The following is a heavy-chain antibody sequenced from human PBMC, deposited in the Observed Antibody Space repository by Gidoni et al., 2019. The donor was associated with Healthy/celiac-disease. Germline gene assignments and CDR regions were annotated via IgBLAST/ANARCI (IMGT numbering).Heavy chain of an antibody. Sequence: QVQLPQWGAGLLKPSETLSLTCAVYGGSLSGYYWSWIRQPPGKGLELIGESNRSGSYNYNASRKSPVTISADKSKIQFSLKMICAAASDMSGYYSARCWVVSATNAAFYDWMDVWGQGTTATVSS. D-gene: IGHD2-15*01. V-gene: IGHV4-34*01. CDR1: GGSLSGYY. CDR2: SNRSGSY. J-gene: IGHJ6*02. CDR3: ARCWVVSATNAAFYDWMDV.